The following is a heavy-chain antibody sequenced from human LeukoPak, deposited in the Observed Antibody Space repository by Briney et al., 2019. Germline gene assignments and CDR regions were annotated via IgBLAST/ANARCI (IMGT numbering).Heavy chain of an antibody. CDR2: IYTSGST. CDR3: ARGTEYSSYWFDP. CDR1: GGSISGYY. V-gene: IGHV4-4*07. D-gene: IGHD6-6*01. Sequence: SETLSLTYTVSGGSISGYYWSWIRQPSGKGLEWIGRIYTSGSTNYNPSLKSRVTMSVDTSKNQFSLKVSSVTAADTAVYYCARGTEYSSYWFDPWGQGTLVTVSS. J-gene: IGHJ5*02.